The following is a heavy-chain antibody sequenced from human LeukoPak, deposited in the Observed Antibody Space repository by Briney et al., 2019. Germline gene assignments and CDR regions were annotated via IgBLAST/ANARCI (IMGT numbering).Heavy chain of an antibody. Sequence: GGSLRLSCAASGFTFSSYAMSWVRQAPGKGLEWVSAISGSGGSTYYADSVKGRFTISRDNSKNTLYLQMNSLRAEDTGAYYCAKDLSSGSRRAYWGQGTLVTVSS. V-gene: IGHV3-23*01. D-gene: IGHD6-19*01. CDR3: AKDLSSGSRRAY. CDR1: GFTFSSYA. J-gene: IGHJ4*02. CDR2: ISGSGGST.